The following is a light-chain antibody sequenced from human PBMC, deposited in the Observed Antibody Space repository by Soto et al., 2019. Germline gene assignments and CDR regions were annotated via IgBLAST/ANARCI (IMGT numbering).Light chain of an antibody. CDR2: DAS. Sequence: DIPMTQSPSSLSASVGDRVTITCRAIHPISNYLNWYQHRPGKAPKLLIYDASTLQSGVTSRFNGSESGTDLSLTITSLQHEDCATYYCQQTYATPSTFGQGTRLEIK. CDR1: HPISNY. V-gene: IGKV1-39*01. CDR3: QQTYATPST. J-gene: IGKJ5*01.